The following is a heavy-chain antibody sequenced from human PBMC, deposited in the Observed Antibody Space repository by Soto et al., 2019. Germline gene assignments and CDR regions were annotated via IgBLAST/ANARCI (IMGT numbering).Heavy chain of an antibody. J-gene: IGHJ5*02. CDR3: ARNLLVYSSSWYWFDP. Sequence: SETLSLTCTVSGGSISSYYWSWIRQPPGKGLEWIGYIYYSGSTNYNPSLKSRVTISVDTSKNQFSLKLSSVTAADTAVYYCARNLLVYSSSWYWFDPWGQGTLVTVSS. CDR1: GGSISSYY. D-gene: IGHD6-13*01. V-gene: IGHV4-59*01. CDR2: IYYSGST.